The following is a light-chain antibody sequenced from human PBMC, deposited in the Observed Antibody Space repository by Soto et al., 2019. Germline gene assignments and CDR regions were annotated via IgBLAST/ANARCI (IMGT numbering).Light chain of an antibody. Sequence: EIVMTQSPATLSVSPGDRATLSCRASQSVGSNLAWYQQKAGQAPRLLIYDVSTRATGVPVRFGGSGSGTEFTLTISSLQSEDSAVYYCQQYNNWPPWITFGQGTRLEIK. CDR3: QQYNNWPPWIT. J-gene: IGKJ5*01. CDR2: DVS. V-gene: IGKV3-15*01. CDR1: QSVGSN.